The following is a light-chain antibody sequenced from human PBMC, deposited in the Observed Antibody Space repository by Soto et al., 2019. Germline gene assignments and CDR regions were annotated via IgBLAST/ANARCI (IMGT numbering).Light chain of an antibody. V-gene: IGKV3-11*01. J-gene: IGKJ1*01. Sequence: EIVMTQSPATLSVSPGEGATLSCRASQSISNYLAWYQQRPGQAPRLLIYEASNRVTGTPIRFSGSGSGTDFTLTISSLEPEDFAVYYCQQRSNWPRTFGQGTKVDIK. CDR2: EAS. CDR3: QQRSNWPRT. CDR1: QSISNY.